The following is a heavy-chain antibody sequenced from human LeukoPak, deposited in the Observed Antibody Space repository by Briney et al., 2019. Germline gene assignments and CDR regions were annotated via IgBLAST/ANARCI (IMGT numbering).Heavy chain of an antibody. J-gene: IGHJ4*02. CDR2: ISSDGGTK. V-gene: IGHV3-30*03. D-gene: IGHD3-22*01. CDR1: KFTFSNYG. CDR3: ARVPYYYDSSGYPEDY. Sequence: GGSLRLSCTASKFTFSNYGMQWVRQAPGKGLEWVAVISSDGGTKYYADSVKGRFTISRDNSKNTLYLQMNSLRAEDTAVYYCARVPYYYDSSGYPEDYWGQGTLVTVSS.